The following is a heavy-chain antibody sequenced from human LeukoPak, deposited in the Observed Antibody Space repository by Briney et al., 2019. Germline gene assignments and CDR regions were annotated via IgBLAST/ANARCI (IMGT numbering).Heavy chain of an antibody. D-gene: IGHD5-18*01. Sequence: GASVKVSCKASGYTFTSYYMHWVRQAPGQGLEWMGIINPSGGSTSYAQKFQGRVTMTRDMSTSTVYMELSSLRSEDTAVYYCARTLLDTAMNSILESYYYYYMDVWGKGTTVTVSS. J-gene: IGHJ6*03. CDR3: ARTLLDTAMNSILESYYYYYMDV. CDR2: INPSGGST. CDR1: GYTFTSYY. V-gene: IGHV1-46*01.